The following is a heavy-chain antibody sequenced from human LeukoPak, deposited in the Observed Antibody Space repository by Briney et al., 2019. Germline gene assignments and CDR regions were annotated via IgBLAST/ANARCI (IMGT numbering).Heavy chain of an antibody. Sequence: SETLSLTCAAYGGSFSGYYWSWIRQPPGKGLEWIGEINHSGSTNYNPSLKSRVTISVDTSKNQFSLKLSSVTAADTAVYYCARGLGYCSGGSCYMFRYFDYWGQGTLVTVSS. CDR2: INHSGST. J-gene: IGHJ4*02. V-gene: IGHV4-34*01. D-gene: IGHD2-15*01. CDR1: GGSFSGYY. CDR3: ARGLGYCSGGSCYMFRYFDY.